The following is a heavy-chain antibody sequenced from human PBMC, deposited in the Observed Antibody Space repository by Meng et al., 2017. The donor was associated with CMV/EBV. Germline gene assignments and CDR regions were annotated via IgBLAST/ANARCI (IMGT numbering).Heavy chain of an antibody. Sequence: HIPLKESAPPLVKPPQTLTLTCTFSGFSLSTSGVGVGWIRQPPGKALEWLALIYWDDDKRYSPSLKSRLTITKDTSKNQVVLTMTNMDPVDTATYYCAHRGRIAAAGTDWFDPWGQGTLVTVSS. J-gene: IGHJ5*02. CDR1: GFSLSTSGVG. D-gene: IGHD6-13*01. CDR3: AHRGRIAAAGTDWFDP. CDR2: IYWDDDK. V-gene: IGHV2-5*02.